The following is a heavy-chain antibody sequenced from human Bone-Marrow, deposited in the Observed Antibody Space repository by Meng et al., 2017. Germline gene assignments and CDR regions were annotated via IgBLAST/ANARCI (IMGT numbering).Heavy chain of an antibody. Sequence: SETLSLTCTVSGGSISSSSYYWGWIRQPPGKGLEWIGSIYYSGSTYYNPSLKSRVTISVDTSKKQFSLKLSSVTAADTAVYYCARAVDKQLWLLNYYYGMDVWGQGTTVTVSS. V-gene: IGHV4-39*07. J-gene: IGHJ6*02. CDR1: GGSISSSSYY. D-gene: IGHD5-18*01. CDR2: IYYSGST. CDR3: ARAVDKQLWLLNYYYGMDV.